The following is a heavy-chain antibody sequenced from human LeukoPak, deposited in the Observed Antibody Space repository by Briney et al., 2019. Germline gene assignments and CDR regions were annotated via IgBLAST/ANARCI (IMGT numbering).Heavy chain of an antibody. CDR3: TTAHGYAVPDYFDY. Sequence: GGSLRLSCAASGFTFSNAWMSWVRQAPGKGLEWVGRIKSKTDGGTTDYAAPVKGRFTISRDDSKNTLYLQMNSLKTEDTAVYYCTTAHGYAVPDYFDYWGQGTLVTVSS. CDR2: IKSKTDGGTT. D-gene: IGHD5-12*01. V-gene: IGHV3-15*01. J-gene: IGHJ4*02. CDR1: GFTFSNAW.